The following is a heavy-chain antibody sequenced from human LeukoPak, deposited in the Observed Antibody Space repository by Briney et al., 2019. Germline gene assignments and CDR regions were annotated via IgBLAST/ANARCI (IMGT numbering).Heavy chain of an antibody. CDR3: VRDLYPHQPLLAAFDI. Sequence: PGGSLRLSCAASGFTFSSYSMNWVRQAPGKGLEWVSSISISSIYIYYADSVKGRFTISRDNAKNSLYLQMNSLRAEDTAVYYCVRDLYPHQPLLAAFDIWGQGTMVTVSS. D-gene: IGHD2-2*01. CDR2: ISISSIYI. V-gene: IGHV3-21*01. J-gene: IGHJ3*02. CDR1: GFTFSSYS.